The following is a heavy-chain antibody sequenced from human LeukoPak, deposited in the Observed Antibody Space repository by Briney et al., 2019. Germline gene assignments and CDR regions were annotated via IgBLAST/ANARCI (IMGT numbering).Heavy chain of an antibody. CDR2: ISYDGTNK. J-gene: IGHJ1*01. V-gene: IGHV3-30*01. CDR1: GFTFSSYA. D-gene: IGHD5-24*01. Sequence: PGGSLRLSCSASGFTFSSYALHWVRQSPGKGLDGVALISYDGTNKYYADSVKGRFTISRDDSKKKLYLQLNSMRADDTAVYYCARENADGYNRALRYFQRWGQGTLVTVSS. CDR3: ARENADGYNRALRYFQR.